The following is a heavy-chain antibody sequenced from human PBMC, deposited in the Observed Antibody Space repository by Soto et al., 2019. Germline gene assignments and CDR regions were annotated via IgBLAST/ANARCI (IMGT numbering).Heavy chain of an antibody. Sequence: QMQLVQSGPEVKKPGTSVKVSCKASGFTFTSSAVQWVRQARGQRLEWIGWIVVGSGNTNYAQKFKERVTITRDMSTSTAYMELSSLRSEDTAVYYCAALFRWARGDAFDIWGQGTMVTVSS. V-gene: IGHV1-58*01. D-gene: IGHD1-26*01. CDR3: AALFRWARGDAFDI. CDR2: IVVGSGNT. CDR1: GFTFTSSA. J-gene: IGHJ3*02.